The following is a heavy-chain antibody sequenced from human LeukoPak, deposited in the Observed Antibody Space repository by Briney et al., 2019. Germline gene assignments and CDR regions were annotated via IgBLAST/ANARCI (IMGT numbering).Heavy chain of an antibody. D-gene: IGHD4-23*01. CDR3: VRGNDYGGPHY. CDR2: IDRDGSRI. J-gene: IGHJ4*02. V-gene: IGHV3-74*01. Sequence: GGSLRLSCAVSGFTFSSYWMHWVRQAPGKGLVWVSRIDRDGSRINYADSVKGRFTVSRDNGKNTLFLQMNSLRAEDAAVYYCVRGNDYGGPHYWGQGTLVTVSS. CDR1: GFTFSSYW.